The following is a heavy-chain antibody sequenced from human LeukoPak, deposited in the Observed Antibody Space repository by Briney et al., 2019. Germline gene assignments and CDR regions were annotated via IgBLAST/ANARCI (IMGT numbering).Heavy chain of an antibody. Sequence: GGSLRLSCAASGFTFSSYAMHWVRQAAGKGLEYVSAISSNGGSTYYANSVKGRFTISRDNSKNTLYLQMNSLRAEDTAVYYCAKIAEYFDYWGQGTLVTVSS. CDR2: ISSNGGST. CDR1: GFTFSSYA. CDR3: AKIAEYFDY. D-gene: IGHD1-14*01. J-gene: IGHJ4*02. V-gene: IGHV3-64*01.